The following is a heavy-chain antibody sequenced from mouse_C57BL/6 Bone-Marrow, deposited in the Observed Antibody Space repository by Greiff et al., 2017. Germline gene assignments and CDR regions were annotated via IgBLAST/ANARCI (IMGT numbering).Heavy chain of an antibody. Sequence: QVHVKQSGAELVRPGTSVKVSCKASGYAFTNYLIEWVKQRPGQGLEWIGVINPGSGGTYYNEKFKGQATLTADKSSSTAYMQLSSLTSEDSTVYYCARSKNWDSWFAYWGQGTLVTVSA. J-gene: IGHJ3*01. D-gene: IGHD4-1*01. V-gene: IGHV1-54*01. CDR2: INPGSGGT. CDR3: ARSKNWDSWFAY. CDR1: GYAFTNYL.